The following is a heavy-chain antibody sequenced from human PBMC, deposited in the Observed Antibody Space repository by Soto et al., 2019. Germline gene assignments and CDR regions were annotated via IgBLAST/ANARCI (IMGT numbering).Heavy chain of an antibody. CDR1: GFAFTSSA. J-gene: IGHJ4*02. CDR2: IVVGSGNT. D-gene: IGHD3-3*01. V-gene: IGHV1-58*02. CDR3: AAGFTYYDFWSGYLQL. Sequence: SVKVSCKASGFAFTSSAMQWVRQARGQRLEWIGWIVVGSGNTNYAQKFQERVTITRDMSTSTAYMELSSLRSEDTAVYYCAAGFTYYDFWSGYLQLWGQGTLVTVSS.